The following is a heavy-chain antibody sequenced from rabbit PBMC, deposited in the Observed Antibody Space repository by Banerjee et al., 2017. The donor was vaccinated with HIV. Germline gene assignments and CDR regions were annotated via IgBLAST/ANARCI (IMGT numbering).Heavy chain of an antibody. CDR2: IDAGSSGST. CDR3: ARDLAGVIGWNFDL. V-gene: IGHV1S45*01. Sequence: QEQLVESGGGLVQPEGSLTLTCTASGFSFSSSYWICWVRQAPGKGLEWIACIDAGSSGSTNYASWAKGRFTISKTSSTTVTLQMTSLTAADTATYFCARDLAGVIGWNFDLWGQGTLVTVS. J-gene: IGHJ4*01. CDR1: GFSFSSSYW. D-gene: IGHD4-1*01.